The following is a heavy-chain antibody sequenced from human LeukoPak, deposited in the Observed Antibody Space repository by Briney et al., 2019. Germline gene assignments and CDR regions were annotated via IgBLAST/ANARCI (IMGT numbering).Heavy chain of an antibody. Sequence: SETLSLTCAVSGYSISSGYYWGRIRQPPGKGLEWIGSIYHSGSTYYNPSLKSRVTISVDTSKNQFSLKLSSVTAADTAVYYCARAVELWFGELFGAFDIWGQGTMVTVSS. J-gene: IGHJ3*02. D-gene: IGHD3-10*01. CDR1: GYSISSGYY. CDR2: IYHSGST. V-gene: IGHV4-38-2*01. CDR3: ARAVELWFGELFGAFDI.